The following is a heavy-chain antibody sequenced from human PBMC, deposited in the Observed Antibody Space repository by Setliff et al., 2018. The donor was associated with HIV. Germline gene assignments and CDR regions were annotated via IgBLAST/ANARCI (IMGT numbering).Heavy chain of an antibody. D-gene: IGHD5-12*01. CDR3: ARGPLYGYDRGYFDY. Sequence: SVKVSCKASGGTFNTFGMNWVRQAPGQGLAWMGGIIPIARIPNYAQKFRDRVTITADESTSTVYMEISSLTSEDTALYYCARGPLYGYDRGYFDYWGQGTLVTVSS. J-gene: IGHJ4*02. CDR1: GGTFNTFG. V-gene: IGHV1-69*10. CDR2: IIPIARIP.